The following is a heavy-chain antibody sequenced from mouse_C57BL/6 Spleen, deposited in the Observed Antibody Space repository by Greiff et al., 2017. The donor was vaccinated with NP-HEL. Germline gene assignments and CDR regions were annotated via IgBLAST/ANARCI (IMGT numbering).Heavy chain of an antibody. Sequence: EVQLVESEGGLVQPGSSMKLSCTASGFTFSDYYMAWVRQVPEKGLEWVANINYDGSSTYYLDSLKSRFIISRDNAKNILYLQMSSLKSEDTATYYCARANHWYFDVWGTGTTVTVSS. CDR1: GFTFSDYY. J-gene: IGHJ1*03. CDR3: ARANHWYFDV. V-gene: IGHV5-16*01. D-gene: IGHD4-1*01. CDR2: INYDGSST.